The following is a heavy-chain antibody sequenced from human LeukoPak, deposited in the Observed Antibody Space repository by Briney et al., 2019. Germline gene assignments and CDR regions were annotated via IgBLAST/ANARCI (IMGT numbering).Heavy chain of an antibody. J-gene: IGHJ4*02. Sequence: GGSLRLSCAASGFTVINNYMTWVRQAPGKGLEWVSVIYSGGTTHYADSVKGRFTISRDNSKNTLYLQMNSLRVDDTAVYYCAAQRCIGYCSSTSYAEDYWGQGTLVTVSS. D-gene: IGHD2-2*01. V-gene: IGHV3-53*01. CDR2: IYSGGTT. CDR3: AAQRCIGYCSSTSYAEDY. CDR1: GFTVINNY.